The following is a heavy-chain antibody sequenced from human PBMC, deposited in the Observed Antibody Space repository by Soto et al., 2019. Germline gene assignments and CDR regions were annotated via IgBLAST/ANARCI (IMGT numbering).Heavy chain of an antibody. CDR2: IYYSGST. CDR1: GGSISSGGYY. D-gene: IGHD3-3*01. J-gene: IGHJ6*02. Sequence: SETLSLTCTVSGGSISSGGYYWSWIRQHPGKGLEWIGYIYYSGSTYYNPSLKSRVTISVDTSKNQFSLKLSSVTAADTAVYYCARGYDFWSGYLHKQDYGMDVWGQGTTVTVSS. V-gene: IGHV4-31*03. CDR3: ARGYDFWSGYLHKQDYGMDV.